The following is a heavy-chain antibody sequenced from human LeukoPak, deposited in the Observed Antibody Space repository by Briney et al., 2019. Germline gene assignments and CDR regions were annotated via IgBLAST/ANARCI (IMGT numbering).Heavy chain of an antibody. D-gene: IGHD5-18*01. CDR1: GGSFSGYY. CDR3: ARGRYRSGYIYGHYYYYYRDV. CDR2: INHSGST. V-gene: IGHV4-34*01. J-gene: IGHJ6*03. Sequence: SETLSLTCAVYGGSFSGYYWSWIRQPPGKGLEWIGEINHSGSTNYNPSLKSRVTISVDTSKNQFSLKLSSVTAADTAVYYCARGRYRSGYIYGHYYYYYRDVWGKGTTLSV.